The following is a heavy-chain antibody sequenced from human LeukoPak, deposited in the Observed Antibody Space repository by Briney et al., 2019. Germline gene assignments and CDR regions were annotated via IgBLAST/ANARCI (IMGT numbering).Heavy chain of an antibody. CDR3: GSYCSSTSCYITGGYYYGMDV. J-gene: IGHJ6*02. D-gene: IGHD2-2*02. CDR2: INHSGST. V-gene: IGHV4-34*01. CDR1: GGSFSGYY. Sequence: SETLSLTCAVYGGSFSGYYWSWIHQPPGKGLEWIGEINHSGSTNYNPSLKSRVTISVDTSKNQFSLKLSSVTAADTAVYYCGSYCSSTSCYITGGYYYGMDVWGQGTTVTVSS.